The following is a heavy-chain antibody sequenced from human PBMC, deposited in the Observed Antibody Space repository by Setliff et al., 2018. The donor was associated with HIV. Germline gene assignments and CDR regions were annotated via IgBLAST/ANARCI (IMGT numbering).Heavy chain of an antibody. Sequence: PGESLKISCAVSGFGINGYWMYWVRQEPGRGLVWVARIDSDGSNTNYAEPAKGRFTIFRDNAKNSLYLQMNSLRAEDTAVYYCATLHHDVSTGRAHYFDYWGQGTLVTVSS. CDR3: ATLHHDVSTGRAHYFDY. D-gene: IGHD3-9*01. CDR2: IDSDGSNT. CDR1: GFGINGYW. J-gene: IGHJ4*02. V-gene: IGHV3-74*01.